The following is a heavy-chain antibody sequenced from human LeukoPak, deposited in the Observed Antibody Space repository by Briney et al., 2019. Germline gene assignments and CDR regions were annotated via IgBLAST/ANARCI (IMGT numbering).Heavy chain of an antibody. CDR1: GYSFTSHY. CDR3: ARDNSIHERGWWFDP. CDR2: INPRGTST. Sequence: GASVKLSCKASGYSFTSHYMHWVRQAPGQGHEGMGLINPRGTSTIYAERFQGRIIMTRDMSTNTDYMELGSLKSDDTAVYYCARDNSIHERGWWFDPWGQGTLVTVSS. V-gene: IGHV1-46*01. J-gene: IGHJ5*02. D-gene: IGHD4-23*01.